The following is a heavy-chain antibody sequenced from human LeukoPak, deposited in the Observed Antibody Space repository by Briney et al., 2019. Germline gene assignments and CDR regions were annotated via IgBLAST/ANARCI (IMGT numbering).Heavy chain of an antibody. V-gene: IGHV1-69*06. D-gene: IGHD3-10*01. J-gene: IGHJ4*02. CDR2: IIPIFGTA. CDR3: ARGGVIYGSGSSPNDY. Sequence: SVKVSCKASGGTFSSYAISWVRQAPGQGLEWMGGIIPIFGTANYAQKFQGRVTITADKSTSTAYMELSSLRSEDTAVYYCARGGVIYGSGSSPNDYGGQGTLLTVCS. CDR1: GGTFSSYA.